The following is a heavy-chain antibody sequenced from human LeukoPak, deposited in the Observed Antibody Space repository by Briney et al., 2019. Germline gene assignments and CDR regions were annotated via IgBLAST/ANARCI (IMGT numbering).Heavy chain of an antibody. CDR1: GGSISSGGYY. V-gene: IGHV4-30-2*01. CDR2: IYHSGST. J-gene: IGHJ5*02. CDR3: ARSLTILGWFDP. D-gene: IGHD3-3*01. Sequence: PSETLSLTCTVSGGSISSGGYYWSWIRQPPGKGLEWIGYIYHSGSTYYNPSLKSRVTISVDRSKNQFSLKLSSVTAADTAVYYCARSLTILGWFDPWGQGTLVTVSS.